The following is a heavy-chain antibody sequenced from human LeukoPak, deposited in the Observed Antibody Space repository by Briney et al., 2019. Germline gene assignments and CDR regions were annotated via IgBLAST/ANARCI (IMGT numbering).Heavy chain of an antibody. CDR2: ISAYNGNT. V-gene: IGHV1-18*01. CDR1: GYTFTSYG. CDR3: AREPYDILTGRGPFDY. Sequence: ASVKVSCKASGYTFTSYGISWVRQAPGQGLEWMGWISAYNGNTNYAQKLQGRVTMTTDTSTSTAYMELRSLRSDDTAVYYCAREPYDILTGRGPFDYWGQGTLVTVSS. D-gene: IGHD3-9*01. J-gene: IGHJ4*02.